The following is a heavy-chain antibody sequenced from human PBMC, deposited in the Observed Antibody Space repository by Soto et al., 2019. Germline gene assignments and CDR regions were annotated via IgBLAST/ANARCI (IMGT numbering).Heavy chain of an antibody. J-gene: IGHJ4*02. V-gene: IGHV3-30*18. CDR1: GFTFATYT. CDR3: AQEGSQNSDY. D-gene: IGHD1-26*01. Sequence: GGSLRLSCAASGFTFATYTMNWVRQAPGKGLEWVALMSYDVSNEYYADSVKGRFTISRDNSKNTLYLQMNSLRAEDTAVYYCAQEGSQNSDYWGQGTLVTVSS. CDR2: MSYDVSNE.